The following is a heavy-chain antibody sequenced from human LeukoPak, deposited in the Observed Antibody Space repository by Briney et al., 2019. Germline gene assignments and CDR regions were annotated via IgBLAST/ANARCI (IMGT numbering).Heavy chain of an antibody. CDR1: GFTFSTYE. J-gene: IGHJ5*02. CDR2: ISTSGSTI. V-gene: IGHV3-48*03. Sequence: GGSLRLSCAASGFTFSTYEMNWVRRAPGKGLEWVSYISTSGSTIYYADSVKGRFTISRDNAKNSLYLQMNSLRAEDTAIYYCARGTGYCLDPWGQGTLVTVSS. D-gene: IGHD2-2*03. CDR3: ARGTGYCLDP.